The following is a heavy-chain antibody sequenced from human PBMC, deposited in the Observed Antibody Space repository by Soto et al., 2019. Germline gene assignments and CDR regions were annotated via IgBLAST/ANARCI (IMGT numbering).Heavy chain of an antibody. J-gene: IGHJ6*02. V-gene: IGHV3-23*01. CDR2: ISGSGGST. Sequence: PGGSLRLCCAASGFTFSSYAMSWFRQAPGKGLEWVSAISGSGGSTYYADSVKGRFTISRDNSKNTLYLQMNSLRAEDTAVYYCARKGMLDIAVAGTYGYYYYGMDVWGQGTTVTVSS. CDR3: ARKGMLDIAVAGTYGYYYYGMDV. D-gene: IGHD6-19*01. CDR1: GFTFSSYA.